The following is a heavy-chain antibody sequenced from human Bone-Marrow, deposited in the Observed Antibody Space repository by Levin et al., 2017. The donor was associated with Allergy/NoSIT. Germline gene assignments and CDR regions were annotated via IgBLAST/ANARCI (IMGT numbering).Heavy chain of an antibody. Sequence: SETLSLTCTVSGGSVSSSNYYWGWIRQPPGKGLEWIGNIYYIGSTYYKPSLKSRVTISLDISRNQFSLKMNSVTAADSAAFYCVAWHQWLVALVGASDSWGQGTLVTVSS. J-gene: IGHJ4*02. CDR3: VAWHQWLVALVGASDS. D-gene: IGHD6-19*01. CDR2: IYYIGST. CDR1: GGSVSSSNYY. V-gene: IGHV4-39*07.